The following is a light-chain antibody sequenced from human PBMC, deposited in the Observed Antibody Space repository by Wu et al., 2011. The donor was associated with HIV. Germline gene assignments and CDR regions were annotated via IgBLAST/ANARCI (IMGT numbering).Light chain of an antibody. Sequence: EIVLTQSPGTLSLSPGERATLSCRASQSVSSSYLAWYQQKPGQAPRLLIYGASSRATGIPDRFSGSGSGTEFTLTISGMQSEDFAVYYCQQYNNWPPFTFGQGTKLEIK. J-gene: IGKJ2*01. CDR1: QSVSSSY. V-gene: IGKV3-20*01. CDR3: QQYNNWPPFT. CDR2: GAS.